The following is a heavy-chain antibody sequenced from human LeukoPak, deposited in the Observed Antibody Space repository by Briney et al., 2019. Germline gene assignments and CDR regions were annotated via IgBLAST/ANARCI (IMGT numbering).Heavy chain of an antibody. CDR3: AKETYYYDIRSKKLDY. CDR1: GFTFSNSG. D-gene: IGHD3-22*01. CDR2: ISTDAGET. V-gene: IGHV3-23*01. J-gene: IGHJ4*02. Sequence: PGGTLRLSCAASGFTFSNSGMSWVRQAPGKGLEWVSAISTDAGETHYADSVKGRFTISRDNSKNTLYLQMNSLRAEDTAVYYCAKETYYYDIRSKKLDYWGQGTLVTVSS.